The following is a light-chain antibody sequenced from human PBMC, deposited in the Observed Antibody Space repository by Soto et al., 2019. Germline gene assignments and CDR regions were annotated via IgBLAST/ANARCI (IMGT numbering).Light chain of an antibody. V-gene: IGKV1-33*01. Sequence: DIQMTQSPSSLSASVGDRVTITCQASQDITNYLNWYQQKPGRAPRLLIYDASNLETGVPSRFNGSGSGTDFTFTITSLQPGDIATYYCQHYQTLPLTFDGGTKVDIK. J-gene: IGKJ4*01. CDR2: DAS. CDR3: QHYQTLPLT. CDR1: QDITNY.